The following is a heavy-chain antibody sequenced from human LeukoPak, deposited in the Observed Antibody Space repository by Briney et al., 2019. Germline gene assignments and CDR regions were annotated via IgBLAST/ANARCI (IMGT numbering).Heavy chain of an antibody. D-gene: IGHD2-2*01. CDR3: ARVGQLAFDY. J-gene: IGHJ4*02. CDR2: IYTSGST. Sequence: SETLSLTCTASGGSISSSSYYWSWIRQPAGKGLEWIGRIYTSGSTNYNPSLKSRVTISVDTSKNQFSLRLSSVTAADTAVYYCARVGQLAFDYWGQGTLVTVSS. CDR1: GGSISSSSYY. V-gene: IGHV4-61*02.